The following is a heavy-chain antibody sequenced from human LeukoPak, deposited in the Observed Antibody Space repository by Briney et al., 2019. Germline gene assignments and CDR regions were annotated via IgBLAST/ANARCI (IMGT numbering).Heavy chain of an antibody. CDR1: GGSISSSSYY. CDR3: AGDGPGWLTRGGFY. V-gene: IGHV4-39*07. Sequence: PSETLSLTCTVSGGSISSSSYYWGWIRQPPGKGLEWIGSIYYSGSTYYNPSLKSRVTISVDTSKNQFSLKLSSVTAADTAVYYCAGDGPGWLTRGGFYWGQGTLVTVSS. J-gene: IGHJ4*02. D-gene: IGHD3-16*01. CDR2: IYYSGST.